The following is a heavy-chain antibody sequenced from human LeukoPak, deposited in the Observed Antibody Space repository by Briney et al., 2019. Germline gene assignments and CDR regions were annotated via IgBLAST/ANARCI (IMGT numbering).Heavy chain of an antibody. CDR3: ARHFGVVTFDY. D-gene: IGHD3-3*01. J-gene: IGHJ4*02. V-gene: IGHV3-53*01. Sequence: PGGSLRLSCAASGFTVSSNHMSWVRQAPGKGLEWVSVIYSGGNTYYADSVKGRFTISRDNSKNTLYLQMNSLRAEDTAVYYCARHFGVVTFDYWGQGTLVTVSS. CDR1: GFTVSSNH. CDR2: IYSGGNT.